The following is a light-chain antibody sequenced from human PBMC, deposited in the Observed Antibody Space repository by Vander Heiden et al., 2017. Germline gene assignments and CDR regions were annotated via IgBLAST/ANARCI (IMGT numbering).Light chain of an antibody. V-gene: IGLV3-1*01. Sequence: SHELTQPPSVPASPGQTASITCSGDKLGDKYACWYQQKPGQSPVLVIYQDSKRPSGIPERFSGSNSGNTATLTISGTQAMDEADYYCQAWDSSTLYVFGTGTKVTVL. J-gene: IGLJ1*01. CDR2: QDS. CDR3: QAWDSSTLYV. CDR1: KLGDKY.